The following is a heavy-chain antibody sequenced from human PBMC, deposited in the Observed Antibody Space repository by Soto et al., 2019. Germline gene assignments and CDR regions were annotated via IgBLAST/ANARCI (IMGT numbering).Heavy chain of an antibody. J-gene: IGHJ4*02. V-gene: IGHV1-3*01. CDR2: INAGNGKT. D-gene: IGHD3-22*01. CDR1: GYTFTSYA. Sequence: QVQLVQSRAEVKKPGASVKVSCKASGYTFTSYAMHWVRKAPGQRLEWKGWINAGNGKTKYSQKFQGRVTITRDTTASTAYMELSSLRSEDTAVYYCARSITMIVVVPGYWGQGTLVTVSS. CDR3: ARSITMIVVVPGY.